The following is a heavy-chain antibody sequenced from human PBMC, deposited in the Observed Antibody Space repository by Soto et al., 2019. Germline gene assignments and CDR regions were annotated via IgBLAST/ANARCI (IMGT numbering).Heavy chain of an antibody. CDR1: GASISYGGFS. J-gene: IGHJ4*02. V-gene: IGHV4-30-2*06. CDR3: ARGGGYDSFDY. CDR2: ISHLENT. D-gene: IGHD5-12*01. Sequence: QLQLQESGSGVVKTSETLSLTCTVSGASISYGGFSWSWIRQSPGKGLEWIGYISHLENTYLHPCFKRRLTMSIDRTRNQFSLKLSSVTAADMAVYYCARGGGYDSFDYWGQGVLVTVSS.